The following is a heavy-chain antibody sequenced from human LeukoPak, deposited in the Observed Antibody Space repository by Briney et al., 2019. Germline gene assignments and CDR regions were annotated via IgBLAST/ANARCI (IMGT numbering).Heavy chain of an antibody. CDR2: IRSKAYGGTT. V-gene: IGHV3-49*03. Sequence: GGSLRLSYTASGFTFGDYAMSWFRQAPGKGLEWVGFIRSKAYGGTTEYAASVKGRFTISRDDSKSIAYLQMNSLKTEDTAVYYCTRVTHISSSWHGGFDYWGQGTLVTVSS. CDR3: TRVTHISSSWHGGFDY. J-gene: IGHJ4*02. CDR1: GFTFGDYA. D-gene: IGHD6-13*01.